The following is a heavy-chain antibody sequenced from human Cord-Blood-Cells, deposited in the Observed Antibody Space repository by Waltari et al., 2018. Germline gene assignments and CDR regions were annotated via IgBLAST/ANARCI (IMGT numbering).Heavy chain of an antibody. V-gene: IGHV3-11*01. Sequence: GVGKPGGSLRLYCAASGFTFSDYYMSWTRPAPWKGPEWVSYISSSGSSIYYADSVKGRFTISRDNAKNSLYLQMNSLRAEDTAVYYCARDSQNYGSGSYYNYWGQGTLVTVSS. CDR1: GFTFSDYY. CDR2: ISSSGSSI. D-gene: IGHD3-10*01. CDR3: ARDSQNYGSGSYYNY. J-gene: IGHJ4*02.